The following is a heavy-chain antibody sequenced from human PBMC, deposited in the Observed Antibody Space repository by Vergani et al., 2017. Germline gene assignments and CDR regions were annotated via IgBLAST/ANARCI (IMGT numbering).Heavy chain of an antibody. CDR1: GFTFSSYG. CDR3: ARGGDSTNAFDI. V-gene: IGHV3-30*03. J-gene: IGHJ3*02. CDR2: ISHDGSNK. D-gene: IGHD2/OR15-2a*01. Sequence: QVQLVESGGGVVQPGRSLRLSCAASGFTFSSYGMHWVREAPGKGLEWVAVISHDGSNKYYADSVKGRFTISRDNSKNTLYLQMNSLRAEDTAVYYCARGGDSTNAFDIWGQGTMVTVSS.